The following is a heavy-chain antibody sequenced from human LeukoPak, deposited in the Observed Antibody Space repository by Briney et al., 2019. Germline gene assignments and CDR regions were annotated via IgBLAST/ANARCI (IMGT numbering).Heavy chain of an antibody. Sequence: GALRLSCAASGFIFSNYALAWVRQAPGKGLEWVSGISRIGGSTHYADSVKGRFTISRDNSKNTLYLQMNSLRAEDTAVYYCAKDLPGALGYFDYWGQGTLVTVSS. CDR3: AKDLPGALGYFDY. CDR1: GFIFSNYA. CDR2: ISRIGGST. J-gene: IGHJ4*02. V-gene: IGHV3-23*01. D-gene: IGHD3-16*01.